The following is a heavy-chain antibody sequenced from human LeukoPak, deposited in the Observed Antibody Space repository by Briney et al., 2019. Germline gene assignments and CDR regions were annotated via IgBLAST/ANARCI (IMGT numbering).Heavy chain of an antibody. CDR1: GFPFSSYW. J-gene: IGHJ4*02. V-gene: IGHV3-74*03. CDR3: SRSQFDY. Sequence: GGSLRLSCEPSGFPFSSYWMLWVRQALGKGLVWVSRISGDGTIKTYADFVRGRFTISRDNTKNILYLQMNSLKVEDTATYFCSRSQFDYWGQGVLVTVSP. CDR2: ISGDGTIK.